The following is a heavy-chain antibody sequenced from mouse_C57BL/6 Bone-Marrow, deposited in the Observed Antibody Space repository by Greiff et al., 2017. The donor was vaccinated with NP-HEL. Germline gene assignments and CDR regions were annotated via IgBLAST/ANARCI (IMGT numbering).Heavy chain of an antibody. CDR3: AREELRLQGFDY. J-gene: IGHJ2*01. CDR1: GYTFTSYW. D-gene: IGHD3-2*02. Sequence: QVQLQQPGAELVRPGTSVKLSCKASGYTFTSYWMHWVKQRPGQGLEWIGVIDPSDSYTNYNQKFKGKATLTVDTSSSTAYMQLSSLTSEDSAVCYCAREELRLQGFDYWGQGTTLTVSS. V-gene: IGHV1-59*01. CDR2: IDPSDSYT.